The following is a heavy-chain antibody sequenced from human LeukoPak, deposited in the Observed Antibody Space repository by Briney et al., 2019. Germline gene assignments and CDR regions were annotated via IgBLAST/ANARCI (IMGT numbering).Heavy chain of an antibody. D-gene: IGHD3-10*01. Sequence: SETLSLTCAVYGGSFSGYYWSWIRQPPGKGLEWIGEINHSGSTNYNPSLKSRVTISVDTSKNQFSLKLSSVTAADTAVYYCASSVLLWFGELSNFDYWGQGILVTVSS. CDR2: INHSGST. J-gene: IGHJ4*02. CDR3: ASSVLLWFGELSNFDY. CDR1: GGSFSGYY. V-gene: IGHV4-34*01.